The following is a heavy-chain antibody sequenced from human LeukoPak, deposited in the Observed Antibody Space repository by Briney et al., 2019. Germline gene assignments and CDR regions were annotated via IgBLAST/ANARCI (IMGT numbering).Heavy chain of an antibody. CDR3: ARHYYDSSGYYGHYYYMDV. CDR1: GGSISSGSYY. V-gene: IGHV4-61*02. D-gene: IGHD3-22*01. Sequence: SETLSLTCTVSGGSISSGSYYWSWIRQPAGKGLEWIGRIYTSGSTNYNPSLKSRVTISVDTSTNQLSLKLSSVTAAETAVYYCARHYYDSSGYYGHYYYMDVWGKGTTVTVSS. J-gene: IGHJ6*03. CDR2: IYTSGST.